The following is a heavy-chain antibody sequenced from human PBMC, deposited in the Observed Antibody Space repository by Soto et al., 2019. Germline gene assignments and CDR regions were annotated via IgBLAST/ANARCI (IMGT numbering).Heavy chain of an antibody. CDR2: ISPSDSNI. Sequence: PGESLKISCKGSGYSFMSYWISWVRQMPGKGLEWMGRISPSDSNINYSPSFQGHVTISADMSISTAYLQWSSLKASDTAMYYCARLGLSATYSYAMDVWGQGTTVTVPS. CDR3: ARLGLSATYSYAMDV. D-gene: IGHD2-15*01. J-gene: IGHJ6*02. V-gene: IGHV5-10-1*01. CDR1: GYSFMSYW.